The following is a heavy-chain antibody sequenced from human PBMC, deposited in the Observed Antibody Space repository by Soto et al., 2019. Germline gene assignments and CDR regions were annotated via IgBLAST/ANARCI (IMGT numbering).Heavy chain of an antibody. CDR2: INPSGGST. CDR3: AKWETHSASSITPFDY. J-gene: IGHJ4*02. CDR1: GYTFTSYY. V-gene: IGHV1-46*01. Sequence: QVQLVQSGAEVKKPGASVKVSCKASGYTFTSYYMHWVRQAHGQGLEWMGIINPSGGSTSYAQKFQGRVTMTRDTSTSTVYMELSSLRSEDTAVYYCAKWETHSASSITPFDYWGQGTLVTVSS. D-gene: IGHD1-26*01.